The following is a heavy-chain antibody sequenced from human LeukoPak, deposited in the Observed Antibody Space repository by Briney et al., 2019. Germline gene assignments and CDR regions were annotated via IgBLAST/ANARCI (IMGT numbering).Heavy chain of an antibody. CDR2: ISGSGGST. Sequence: GGSLRLSCAASGFTFSSYAMSWLRQAPGKGLEWVSAISGSGGSTYYADSVKGRFTLSRDNSKNTLSLQMTSLRAEDTAVYYCAKGFYGSGSYYDFDYSGQGTLVTVSS. CDR3: AKGFYGSGSYYDFDY. CDR1: GFTFSSYA. D-gene: IGHD3-10*01. V-gene: IGHV3-23*01. J-gene: IGHJ4*02.